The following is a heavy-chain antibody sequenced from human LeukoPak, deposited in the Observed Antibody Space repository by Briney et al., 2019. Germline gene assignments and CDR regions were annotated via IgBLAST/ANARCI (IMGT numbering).Heavy chain of an antibody. V-gene: IGHV3-53*01. Sequence: GGSLRLSCAVSGISVSSHHMSWVRQAPGKGLECVSVLYSGGSTYYADFVKGRFIISRDNSKNAIYLQLNSLRAEDTAVYYCARHRDGSGSYVGYWGQGTLVTVSS. CDR2: LYSGGST. J-gene: IGHJ4*02. CDR3: ARHRDGSGSYVGY. D-gene: IGHD3-10*01. CDR1: GISVSSHH.